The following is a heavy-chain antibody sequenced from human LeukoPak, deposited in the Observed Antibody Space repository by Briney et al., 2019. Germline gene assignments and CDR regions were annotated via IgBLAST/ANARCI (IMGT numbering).Heavy chain of an antibody. Sequence: SETLSLTCTVSGGSTSSGDYFWSWIRQPPGQGLEWIGYIYYSGTTYYNPPLKSRVSISVDTSKNQSSLNLRSVSAADTAVYYCARETVSGHFDSWGQGTLVTVSS. CDR2: IYYSGTT. CDR1: GGSTSSGDYF. CDR3: ARETVSGHFDS. J-gene: IGHJ4*02. V-gene: IGHV4-30-4*01. D-gene: IGHD6-19*01.